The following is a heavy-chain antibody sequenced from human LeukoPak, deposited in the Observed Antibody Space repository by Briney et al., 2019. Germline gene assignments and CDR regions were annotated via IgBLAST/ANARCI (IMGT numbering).Heavy chain of an antibody. V-gene: IGHV4-38-2*02. CDR1: GFSIGSGYY. D-gene: IGHD5-24*01. CDR3: ARDAYDYNTNPANWFDP. CDR2: IHHSGNT. Sequence: SETLSLTCAVSGFSIGSGYYWSWIRQPPGKGLEWIGSIHHSGNTYNNAALKSRVTISIDSSRNHFSLKLSSMTAADTAVYYCARDAYDYNTNPANWFDPWGQGTLVTVSS. J-gene: IGHJ5*02.